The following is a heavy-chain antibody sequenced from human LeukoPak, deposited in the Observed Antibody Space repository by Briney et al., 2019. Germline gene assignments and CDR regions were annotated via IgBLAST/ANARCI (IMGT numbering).Heavy chain of an antibody. CDR3: ARDFESSGPRGYYYYMDV. V-gene: IGHV4-38-2*02. D-gene: IGHD3-22*01. Sequence: SETLSLTCTVSGYSISSGYYWGWIRQPPGKGLEWIGSIYYSGSTYYNPSLKSRVTISVDTSKNQFSLKLSSVTAADTAVYYCARDFESSGPRGYYYYMDVWGKGTTVTVSS. CDR2: IYYSGST. CDR1: GYSISSGYY. J-gene: IGHJ6*03.